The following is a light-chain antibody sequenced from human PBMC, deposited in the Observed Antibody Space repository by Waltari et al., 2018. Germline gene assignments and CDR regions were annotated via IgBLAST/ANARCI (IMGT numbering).Light chain of an antibody. CDR1: SPNLERNT. V-gene: IGLV1-44*01. CDR2: SKN. J-gene: IGLJ2*01. CDR3: AVWDDSLSGVV. Sequence: QSVLTQAPSASGTPGRRVTMSCSGGSPNLERNTVHWYQQRPGTAPKPLIYSKNQRPSGVPDRFSGSKSGTSASLAISGLQSEDEAEYSCAVWDDSLSGVVFGGGTKLTVL.